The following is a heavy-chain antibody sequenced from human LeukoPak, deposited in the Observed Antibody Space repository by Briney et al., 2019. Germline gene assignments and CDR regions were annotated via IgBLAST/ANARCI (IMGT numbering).Heavy chain of an antibody. Sequence: GGSLRLSCAASGFTFSSYAMSWVRQAPGKGLEWVSTISGSGGSTYYADYVKGRFTISRDNSKNTLYLQMNSLRAEDTAVYYCARQSTGWSSSYDYWGQGTLVTVSS. V-gene: IGHV3-23*01. CDR2: ISGSGGST. J-gene: IGHJ4*02. D-gene: IGHD6-13*01. CDR3: ARQSTGWSSSYDY. CDR1: GFTFSSYA.